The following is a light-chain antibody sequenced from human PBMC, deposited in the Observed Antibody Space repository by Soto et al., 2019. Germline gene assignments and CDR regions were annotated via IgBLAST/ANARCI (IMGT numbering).Light chain of an antibody. Sequence: EIVMTQSPATLSVSPGERATLSCRASQSVSSDLAWYQQKPGQAPRLLIYGASTRATGIPARFSGSGSGTEFTLTISSLQSEDFAFYYCQQYNIWPMYTFGQGTKLEIK. J-gene: IGKJ2*01. V-gene: IGKV3-15*01. CDR2: GAS. CDR1: QSVSSD. CDR3: QQYNIWPMYT.